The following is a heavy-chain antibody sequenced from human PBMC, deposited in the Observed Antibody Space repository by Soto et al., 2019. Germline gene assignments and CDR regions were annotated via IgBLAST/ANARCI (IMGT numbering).Heavy chain of an antibody. D-gene: IGHD5-18*01. Sequence: GESLKISCKGSGYSFTSYWIGWVRQMPGKGLEWMGIIYPGDSDTRYSPSFQGQVTISADKSISTAYLQWSSLKASDTAMYYWARRYGTQTYHHCLDGCGKGTTVTVSS. CDR2: IYPGDSDT. CDR3: ARRYGTQTYHHCLDG. V-gene: IGHV5-51*01. CDR1: GYSFTSYW. J-gene: IGHJ6*03.